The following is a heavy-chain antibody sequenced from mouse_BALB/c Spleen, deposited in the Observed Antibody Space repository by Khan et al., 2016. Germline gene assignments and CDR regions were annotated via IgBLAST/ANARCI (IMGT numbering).Heavy chain of an antibody. D-gene: IGHD3-1*01. CDR2: IDPYYGGT. V-gene: IGHV1-42*01. CDR1: GYSFTGYY. CDR3: ARWATDWYFDV. Sequence: VQLQQSGPELEKPGASVKISCKASGYSFTGYYMSWVKQSNGRSLEWIGNIDPYYGGTNYNLKFKGKATLTLDTSSSTAYMQLKSLTSEDSAVYYCARWATDWYFDVWGAGTTVTVSS. J-gene: IGHJ1*01.